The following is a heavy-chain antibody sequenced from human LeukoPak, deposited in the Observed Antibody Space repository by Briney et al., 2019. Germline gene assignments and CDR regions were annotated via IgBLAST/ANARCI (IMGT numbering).Heavy chain of an antibody. CDR2: INPNSGGT. J-gene: IGHJ5*02. CDR1: GYTFTGYY. V-gene: IGHV1-2*06. CDR3: ARVPEYCSGGNCRTYNWFDP. D-gene: IGHD2-15*01. Sequence: ASVKVSCKASGYTFTGYYMHWVRQAPGQGLEWMGRINPNSGGTNYAQKFQGRVTMTRDTSISTAYMELSRLRSDDTAVYYCARVPEYCSGGNCRTYNWFDPWGQGTLVTVSS.